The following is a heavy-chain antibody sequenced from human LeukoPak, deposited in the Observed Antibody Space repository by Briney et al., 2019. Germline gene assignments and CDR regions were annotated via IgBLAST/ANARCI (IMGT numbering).Heavy chain of an antibody. D-gene: IGHD3-22*01. CDR2: IYYSGST. CDR1: SGSISSHY. V-gene: IGHV4-59*11. Sequence: SETLSLTCKVSSGSISSHYWSWMRQPPGKGLEWIGYIYYSGSTHYNPSLKSRVTISVDTSKNQFSLKLSSVTAADTALYYCVRYDSDGGASDYWGQGTLVTVSS. CDR3: VRYDSDGGASDY. J-gene: IGHJ4*02.